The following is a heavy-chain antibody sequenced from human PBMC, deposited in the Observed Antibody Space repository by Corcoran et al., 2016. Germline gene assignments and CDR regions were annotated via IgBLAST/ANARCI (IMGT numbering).Heavy chain of an antibody. V-gene: IGHV4-39*07. D-gene: IGHD3-3*01. Sequence: QLQLQESGPGLVKPSETLSLTCTVSGGSISSSSYYWGWIRQPPGKGLEWIGSIYYSGSTYYNPSLKSRVTISVDTSKNQFSLKLSSVTAADTAVYYCARFGFLEYPYYWGQGTLVTVSS. CDR2: IYYSGST. J-gene: IGHJ4*02. CDR1: GGSISSSSYY. CDR3: ARFGFLEYPYY.